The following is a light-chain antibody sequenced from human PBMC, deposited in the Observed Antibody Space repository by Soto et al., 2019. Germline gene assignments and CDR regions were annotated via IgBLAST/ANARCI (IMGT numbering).Light chain of an antibody. J-gene: IGKJ5*01. V-gene: IGKV3-15*01. CDR2: GAS. Sequence: IVMTQSPATLSVSPGALVTLSCIASQSVRSHLAWYQQKPGQPPRLLFYGASTRATGLPARFSGTGSGTEFTLTINSLQAEDSAVYYCLQDNDWHLSTFGQGTRLEIK. CDR1: QSVRSH. CDR3: LQDNDWHLST.